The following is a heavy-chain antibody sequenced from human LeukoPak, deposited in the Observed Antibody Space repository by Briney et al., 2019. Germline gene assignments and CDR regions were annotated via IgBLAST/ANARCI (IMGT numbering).Heavy chain of an antibody. CDR2: IYYSGST. V-gene: IGHV4-61*01. Sequence: SATLSLTCTVSGGSVSSGSYYRSWIRQPPGKGLEWIGYIYYSGSTNYNPSLKSRVTISVDTSKNQFSLKLSSVTAADTAVYYCARGLRRTVTTFGFEDYWGQGTLVTVSS. D-gene: IGHD3-16*01. CDR3: ARGLRRTVTTFGFEDY. J-gene: IGHJ4*02. CDR1: GGSVSSGSYY.